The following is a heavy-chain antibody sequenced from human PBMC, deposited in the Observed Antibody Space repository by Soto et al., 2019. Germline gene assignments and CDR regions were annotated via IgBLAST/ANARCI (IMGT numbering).Heavy chain of an antibody. CDR2: IIPIFGTA. CDR1: GGTFSSYA. Sequence: ASVKVSCKASGGTFSSYAISWVRQAPGQGLEWMGGIIPIFGTANYAQKFQGRVTITADESTSTAYMELSSLRSEDTAVYYCARDINTGIAVAGLFDSWGQGTLVTVSS. V-gene: IGHV1-69*13. J-gene: IGHJ4*02. CDR3: ARDINTGIAVAGLFDS. D-gene: IGHD6-19*01.